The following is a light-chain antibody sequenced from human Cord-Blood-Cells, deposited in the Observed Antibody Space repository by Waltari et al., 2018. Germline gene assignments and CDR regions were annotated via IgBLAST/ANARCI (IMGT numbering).Light chain of an antibody. V-gene: IGKV1-5*01. CDR2: DAS. Sequence: DIQMTPFPSNLSPSVGDSNTITCRASQSISSWLAWYQQKPGKAPKLLIYDASSLESGVPSRFSGSGSGTEFTLTISSLQPDDFATYYCQQYNSYWTFGQGTKVEIK. J-gene: IGKJ1*01. CDR3: QQYNSYWT. CDR1: QSISSW.